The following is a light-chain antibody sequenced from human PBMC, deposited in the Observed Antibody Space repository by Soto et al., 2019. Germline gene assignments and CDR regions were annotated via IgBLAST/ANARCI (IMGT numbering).Light chain of an antibody. CDR3: AAWDDSLNGYV. V-gene: IGLV1-44*01. Sequence: QSVLTQPPSASGTPGQRVTISCSGSSSNIGSNTVNWYQQLPGTAPKLLIYTNNLRPSGVPDRFSGSKSGTSASLAISGLQSEDEADYYCAAWDDSLNGYVFGTGTTLTVL. J-gene: IGLJ1*01. CDR2: TNN. CDR1: SSNIGSNT.